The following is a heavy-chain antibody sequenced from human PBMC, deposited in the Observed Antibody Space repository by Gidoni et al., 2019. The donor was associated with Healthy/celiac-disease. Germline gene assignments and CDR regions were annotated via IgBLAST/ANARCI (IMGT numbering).Heavy chain of an antibody. Sequence: QVQLQESGPGLVKPSETLSLTCTVSGGSISSYYWSWIRQPPGKGLEWIGYIYYSGSTNYNPSLKSRVTISVDTSKNQFSLKLSSVTAADTAVYYCARAYGSGSYYIGHYYYMDVWGKGTTVTVSS. J-gene: IGHJ6*03. CDR2: IYYSGST. V-gene: IGHV4-59*01. D-gene: IGHD3-10*01. CDR3: ARAYGSGSYYIGHYYYMDV. CDR1: GGSISSYY.